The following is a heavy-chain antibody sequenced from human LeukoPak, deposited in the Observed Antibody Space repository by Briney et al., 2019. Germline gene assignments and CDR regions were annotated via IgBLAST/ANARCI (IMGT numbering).Heavy chain of an antibody. CDR3: ARGDYYYDSSGYYLDY. J-gene: IGHJ4*02. V-gene: IGHV3-30*03. D-gene: IGHD3-22*01. Sequence: GGSLRLSCAASGFTFSSYGMPWVRQAPGKGLEWVAVISYDGSNKYYADSVKGRFTISRDNSKNTLYLQMNSLRAEDTAVYYCARGDYYYDSSGYYLDYWGQGTLVTVSS. CDR1: GFTFSSYG. CDR2: ISYDGSNK.